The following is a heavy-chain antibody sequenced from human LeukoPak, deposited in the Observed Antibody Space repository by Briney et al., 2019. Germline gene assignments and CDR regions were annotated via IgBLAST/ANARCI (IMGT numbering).Heavy chain of an antibody. Sequence: TVKVSCEASGGTFSSYAISWVRQAPGQGLEWMGGIIPIFGTANYAQKFQGRVTITADESTSTAYMELSSLRSEDTAVYYCARLYVWGSYRPLSGMDVWGQGTTVTVSS. J-gene: IGHJ6*02. CDR3: ARLYVWGSYRPLSGMDV. CDR1: GGTFSSYA. D-gene: IGHD3-16*02. V-gene: IGHV1-69*13. CDR2: IIPIFGTA.